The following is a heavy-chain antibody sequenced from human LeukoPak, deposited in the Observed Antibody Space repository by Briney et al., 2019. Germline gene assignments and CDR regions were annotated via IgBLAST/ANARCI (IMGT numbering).Heavy chain of an antibody. J-gene: IGHJ4*02. V-gene: IGHV5-51*01. CDR1: GYXFTNYW. Sequence: GESLKISCKGSGYXFTNYWISWVRQMPGKGLEWMGIIYPGDSDTRYSPSFEGQVTISADKSISTAYLQWSSLKASDTAMYYCARQSAIFMDFDYWGQGTRVTASS. CDR2: IYPGDSDT. CDR3: ARQSAIFMDFDY. D-gene: IGHD3-9*01.